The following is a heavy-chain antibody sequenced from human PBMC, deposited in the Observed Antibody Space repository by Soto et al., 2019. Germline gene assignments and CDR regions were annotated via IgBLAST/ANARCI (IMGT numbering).Heavy chain of an antibody. D-gene: IGHD2-15*01. CDR2: ISTTGNT. CDR1: GDTITSFS. J-gene: IGHJ4*02. CDR3: ARADPDASVGY. V-gene: IGHV4-4*07. Sequence: PSETLSLTCTVSGDTITSFSWNWIRQSAGKGLEWIGRISTTGNTHYNPSLESRVTISADTSKNQFSLRMNSMIAADTAVYYCARADPDASVGYWGQGTLVTVSS.